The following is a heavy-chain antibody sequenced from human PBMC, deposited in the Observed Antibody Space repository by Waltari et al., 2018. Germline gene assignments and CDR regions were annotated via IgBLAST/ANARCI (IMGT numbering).Heavy chain of an antibody. CDR3: ARDASGYCSSTSCSSYNWFDP. CDR1: GGSISSSNW. D-gene: IGHD2-2*01. Sequence: QVQLQESGPGLVKPSGTLSLTCAVSGGSISSSNWWSWVRQPPGKGLEWIGEIYHSGSTNYNPSLKSRVTISVDKSKNQFSLKLSSVTAADTAVYYCARDASGYCSSTSCSSYNWFDPWGQGTLVTVSS. V-gene: IGHV4-4*02. J-gene: IGHJ5*02. CDR2: IYHSGST.